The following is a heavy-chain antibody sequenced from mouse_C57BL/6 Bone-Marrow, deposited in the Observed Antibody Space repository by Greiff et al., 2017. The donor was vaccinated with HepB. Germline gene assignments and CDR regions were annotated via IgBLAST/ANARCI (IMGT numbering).Heavy chain of an antibody. V-gene: IGHV1-78*01. D-gene: IGHD1-1*01. Sequence: QVQLQQSDAELVKPGASVKISCKASGYTFTGYTIHWVKQRPDQGLEWIGYIYPRDGSTKYNEKFKGKATLTADKSSSTAYMQLNSLTSEDSAVYFCERPYYYGSSYWFAYWGQGTLVTVSA. CDR1: GYTFTGYT. CDR3: ERPYYYGSSYWFAY. CDR2: IYPRDGST. J-gene: IGHJ3*01.